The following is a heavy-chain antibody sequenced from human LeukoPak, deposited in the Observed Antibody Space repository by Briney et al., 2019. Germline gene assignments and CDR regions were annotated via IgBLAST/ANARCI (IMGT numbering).Heavy chain of an antibody. CDR3: ARRQYYFDY. V-gene: IGHV4-59*01. D-gene: IGHD5-24*01. CDR2: IYYSGST. Sequence: PSETLSLTCTVSGGSISSYYWSWLRQPPGKGLEWIGYIYYSGSTNYNPSLKRRVTISVDTSKNQFSLKLSSVTAADTAVYYCARRQYYFDYWGQGTLVTVSS. CDR1: GGSISSYY. J-gene: IGHJ4*02.